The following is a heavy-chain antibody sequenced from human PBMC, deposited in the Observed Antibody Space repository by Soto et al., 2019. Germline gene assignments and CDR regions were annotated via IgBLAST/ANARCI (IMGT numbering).Heavy chain of an antibody. V-gene: IGHV4-34*01. CDR2: ITPGGSA. CDR3: ARGGGWRWTPT. CDR1: GGSLSGYY. D-gene: IGHD3-3*01. J-gene: IGHJ4*02. Sequence: SETLSLTCVVYGGSLSGYYWSWIRQLPGKGLEWIGEITPGGSAAYHPSLRRRVTISLDTSNNQISLELNLVTAADTGIYYCARGGGWRWTPTWGQGTPVTVSS.